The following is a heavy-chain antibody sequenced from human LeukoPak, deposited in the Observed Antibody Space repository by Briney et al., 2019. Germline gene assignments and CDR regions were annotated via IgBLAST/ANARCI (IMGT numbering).Heavy chain of an antibody. Sequence: SETLSLTCTVSGGSIRNYYWSWIRQPPGKGLEWIGYIYYSGNTNQNPSLKSRVTISVDTSKNQFSLQLSSVTAADTAVYYCVRHARDGYNYVEYWSQGALVTVSS. D-gene: IGHD5-24*01. CDR3: VRHARDGYNYVEY. CDR2: IYYSGNT. J-gene: IGHJ4*02. V-gene: IGHV4-59*08. CDR1: GGSIRNYY.